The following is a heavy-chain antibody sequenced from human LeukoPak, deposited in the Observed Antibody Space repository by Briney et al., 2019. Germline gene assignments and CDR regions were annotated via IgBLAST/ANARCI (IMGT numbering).Heavy chain of an antibody. CDR1: GFIFSTTW. CDR2: ISPDGAVK. Sequence: HTGGPLRLSCAASGFIFSTTWMNWVRQAPGKGLEWVASISPDGAVKYHAHSLKGRSTISRDNAENSLYLQMNSLRAEDTALYYCARDFAYSRLDSWGQGTLVTVSS. J-gene: IGHJ4*02. CDR3: ARDFAYSRLDS. V-gene: IGHV3-7*03. D-gene: IGHD6-13*01.